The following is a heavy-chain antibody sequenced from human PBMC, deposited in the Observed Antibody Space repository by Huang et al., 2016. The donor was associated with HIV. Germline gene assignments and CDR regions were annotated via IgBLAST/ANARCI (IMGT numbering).Heavy chain of an antibody. CDR2: ITGSSTYV. J-gene: IGHJ3*01. CDR3: ARDFGDTGIAFKAFDL. V-gene: IGHV3-21*06. Sequence: EVQLVESGGGLVKPGGSLRLSCAASGFAFNTYLMNWVRQAPGKALEWVSSITGSSTYVYYADSVEGRFTIARDNAKNLLYLQMNSLRAEDTAIFYCARDFGDTGIAFKAFDLWGQGTMVTVSP. D-gene: IGHD5-18*01. CDR1: GFAFNTYL.